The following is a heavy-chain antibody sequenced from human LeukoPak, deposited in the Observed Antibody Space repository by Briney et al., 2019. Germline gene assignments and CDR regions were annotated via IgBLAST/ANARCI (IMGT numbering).Heavy chain of an antibody. J-gene: IGHJ4*02. CDR2: INPNSGGT. Sequence: ASVKVSCKASGYTFTGYYMHWVRQAPGQGLEWIGWINPNSGGTNYAQKFQGRVTMTRDTSISTAYMELSRLRSDDTAVYYCARDYYYDSSGYDDYWGQGTLVTVSS. D-gene: IGHD3-22*01. CDR1: GYTFTGYY. CDR3: ARDYYYDSSGYDDY. V-gene: IGHV1-2*02.